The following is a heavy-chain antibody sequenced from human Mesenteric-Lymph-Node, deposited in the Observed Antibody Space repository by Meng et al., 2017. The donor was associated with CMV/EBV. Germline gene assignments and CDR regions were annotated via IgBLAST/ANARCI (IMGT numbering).Heavy chain of an antibody. D-gene: IGHD5-24*01. V-gene: IGHV4-31*02. J-gene: IGHJ4*02. Sequence: SGDSISSRGHYSHWIRQYPGKGLEWIGYIYYTGSAYYNPSLKSRITISVDTSKNQFSLKLTSATAADTAVYYCARGVSGYNYGADYWGQGILVTVSS. CDR3: ARGVSGYNYGADY. CDR2: IYYTGSA. CDR1: GDSISSRGHY.